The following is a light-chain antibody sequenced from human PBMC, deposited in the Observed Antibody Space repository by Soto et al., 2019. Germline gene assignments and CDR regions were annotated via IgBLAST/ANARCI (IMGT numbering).Light chain of an antibody. CDR1: QSVSSN. Sequence: EIMMTQSPGTLSASPGERATLSCRASQSVSSNLARYQQKPGQAPRLLIYAVSTRATGIPARFSGCGSGTEFPLPISSLQSEDFAVYYCQQYNKWPLTFGQGTKVEIK. CDR2: AVS. J-gene: IGKJ1*01. V-gene: IGKV3-15*01. CDR3: QQYNKWPLT.